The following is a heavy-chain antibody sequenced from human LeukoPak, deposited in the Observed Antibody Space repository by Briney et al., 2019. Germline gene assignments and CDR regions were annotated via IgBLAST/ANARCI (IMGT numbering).Heavy chain of an antibody. D-gene: IGHD6-19*01. Sequence: GGSLRLSCAASGFTVSSNYMSWVRQAPGKGLEWVSVIYSGGSTYYAESVRGRFTISRDNPKHTLYLQMNSLRAEDTAVYYCAREMYSSGWSFGYYYGMDVWGQGTTVTVSS. CDR1: GFTVSSNY. J-gene: IGHJ6*02. V-gene: IGHV3-53*01. CDR3: AREMYSSGWSFGYYYGMDV. CDR2: IYSGGST.